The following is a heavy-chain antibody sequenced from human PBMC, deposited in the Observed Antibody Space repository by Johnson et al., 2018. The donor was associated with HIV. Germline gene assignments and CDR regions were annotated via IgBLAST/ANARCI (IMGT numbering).Heavy chain of an antibody. D-gene: IGHD3-22*01. V-gene: IGHV3-11*04. J-gene: IGHJ3*02. Sequence: QVQLVESGGGLVKPGGSLRLSCVGSGFTFSDHYMSWVRQAPGKGLEWVSFISSSGGSTYYADSVKGRFTISRDNSKNTLSLHMNSLRAEDTAVFYCARTPRPYYYDSSDGAFDIWGQGTMVTVSS. CDR2: ISSSGGST. CDR1: GFTFSDHY. CDR3: ARTPRPYYYDSSDGAFDI.